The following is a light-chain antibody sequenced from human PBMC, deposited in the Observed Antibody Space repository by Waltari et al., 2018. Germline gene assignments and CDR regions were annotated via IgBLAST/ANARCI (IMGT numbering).Light chain of an antibody. Sequence: VLTQSPGTLSLSPGETATLSCRAGQSLTKKYLAGYQQNPGQAPRLLIYGAYSRAAGIPDRFSGSGSGTDFTLTISRLEPEDSAVYYCQQYGSSIMYTFGQGTKLEIK. CDR3: QQYGSSIMYT. CDR2: GAY. V-gene: IGKV3-20*01. J-gene: IGKJ2*01. CDR1: QSLTKKY.